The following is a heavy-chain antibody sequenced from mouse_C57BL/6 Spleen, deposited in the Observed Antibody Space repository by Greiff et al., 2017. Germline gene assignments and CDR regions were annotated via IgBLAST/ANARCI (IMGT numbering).Heavy chain of an antibody. CDR3: ARIPLYDGYSWYFDV. D-gene: IGHD2-3*01. CDR1: GYTFTSYW. J-gene: IGHJ1*03. CDR2: IDPSDSYT. Sequence: VQLQQPGAELVMPGASVKLSCKASGYTFTSYWMHWVKQRPGQGLEWIGEIDPSDSYTNYNQKFKGKSTLTVDKSSSTAYMQLSSLTSEDSAVYYCARIPLYDGYSWYFDVWGTGTTVTVSS. V-gene: IGHV1-69*01.